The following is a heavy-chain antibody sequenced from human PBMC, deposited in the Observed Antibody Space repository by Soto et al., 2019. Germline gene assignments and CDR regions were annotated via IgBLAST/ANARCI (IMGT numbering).Heavy chain of an antibody. CDR3: ARESEDLTSNFDY. V-gene: IGHV3-30*03. CDR2: ISYDGSTK. J-gene: IGHJ4*02. CDR1: GFTFSSYG. Sequence: HPGGSLRLSCAASGFTFSSYGMHWVRQAPGKGLEWVAVISYDGSTKYYRESVKGRFTTSRDNSKNTLYLQIDSLRAEDTAVYYCARESEDLTSNFDYWGQGTLVTVSS.